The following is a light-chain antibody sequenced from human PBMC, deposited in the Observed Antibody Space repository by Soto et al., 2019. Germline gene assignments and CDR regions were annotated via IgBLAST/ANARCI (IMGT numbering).Light chain of an antibody. CDR2: RAS. CDR1: QSVDKNY. J-gene: IGKJ1*01. V-gene: IGKV3-20*01. CDR3: QQYGSSPWT. Sequence: ENVLTQSPGTLSLSPGERATLSCRASQSVDKNYVAWYQQRPGQAPRRLIYRASIRATGIPDRISGSGSGTDFTLTISRLEAADFAVYYCQQYGSSPWTFGQGTKVE.